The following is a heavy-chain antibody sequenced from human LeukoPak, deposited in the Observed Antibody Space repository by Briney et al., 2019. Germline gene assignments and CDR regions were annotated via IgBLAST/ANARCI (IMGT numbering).Heavy chain of an antibody. D-gene: IGHD5-18*01. CDR2: ISSSGSTI. Sequence: GGSLRLSCAASGFTFSSYEMNWVRQAPGKGLEWVSYISSSGSTIYYADSVKGRFTISRDNSKNTLYLQMNTLRAEDTAVYYCAKASRFGYSYGPREYFYYMDVWGKGTTVTISS. V-gene: IGHV3-48*03. CDR3: AKASRFGYSYGPREYFYYMDV. CDR1: GFTFSSYE. J-gene: IGHJ6*03.